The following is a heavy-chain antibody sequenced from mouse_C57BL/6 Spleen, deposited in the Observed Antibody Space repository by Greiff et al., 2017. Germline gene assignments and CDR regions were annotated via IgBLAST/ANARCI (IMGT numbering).Heavy chain of an antibody. J-gene: IGHJ4*01. V-gene: IGHV1-80*01. Sequence: VQLQQSGAELVKPGASVKISCKASGYAFSSYWMNWVKQRPGKGLEWIGQIYPGDGDTNYNGKFKGKATLTADKSSSTAYMQLSRLTSEDSAVDFCAKSEYWGAMDYWGQGTSVTVSS. CDR1: GYAFSSYW. CDR2: IYPGDGDT. D-gene: IGHD4-1*01. CDR3: AKSEYWGAMDY.